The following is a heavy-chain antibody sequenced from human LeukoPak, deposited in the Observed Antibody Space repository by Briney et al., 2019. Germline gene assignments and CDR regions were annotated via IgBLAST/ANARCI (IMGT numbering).Heavy chain of an antibody. CDR3: AITGYSSGWYERTYAFDI. J-gene: IGHJ3*02. V-gene: IGHV3-23*01. D-gene: IGHD6-19*01. CDR1: GFTFSSYA. CDR2: ISGSGGST. Sequence: SGGSLRLSCAASGFTFSSYAMSWVRQAPGKGLEWVSAISGSGGSTYYADSVKGRFTISRDNSKNTLYLQMNSLRAEDTAVYYCAITGYSSGWYERTYAFDIWGQGTMVTVSS.